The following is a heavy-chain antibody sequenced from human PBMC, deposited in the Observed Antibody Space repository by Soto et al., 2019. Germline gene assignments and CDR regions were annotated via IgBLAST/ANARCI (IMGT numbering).Heavy chain of an antibody. CDR2: ISYDGSNK. CDR3: ARDQALYYYDSSGYSQYYYYYYGMDV. Sequence: GGSLRLSCAASGFTFSSYAMHWVRQAPGKGLEWVAVISYDGSNKYYADSVKGRFTISRDNSKNTLYLQMNSLRAEDTAVYYCARDQALYYYDSSGYSQYYYYYYGMDVWGQGTTVTVSS. CDR1: GFTFSSYA. D-gene: IGHD3-22*01. J-gene: IGHJ6*02. V-gene: IGHV3-30-3*01.